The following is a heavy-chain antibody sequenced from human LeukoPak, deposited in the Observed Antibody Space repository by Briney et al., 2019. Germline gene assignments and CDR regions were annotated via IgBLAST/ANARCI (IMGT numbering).Heavy chain of an antibody. D-gene: IGHD6-13*01. J-gene: IGHJ4*02. CDR1: GGSISSGSYY. CDR2: IYTSGST. V-gene: IGHV4-61*02. Sequence: PSETLSLTCTVSGGSISSGSYYWSWIRQPAGEGLEWIGRIYTSGSTNYNPSLKSRVTISVDTSKNQFSLKLSSVTAADTAVYYCAREPGGVAAAGTLDYWGQGTLVTVSS. CDR3: AREPGGVAAAGTLDY.